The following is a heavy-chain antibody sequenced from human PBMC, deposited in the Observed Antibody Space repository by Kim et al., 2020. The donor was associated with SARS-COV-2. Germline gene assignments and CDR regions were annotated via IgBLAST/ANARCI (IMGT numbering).Heavy chain of an antibody. CDR1: GFTFSSYG. Sequence: GGSLRLSCAASGFTFSSYGMHWVRQAPGKGLEWVVVISYDGSNKYYADSVKGRFTISRDNSKNTLYLQMNSLRAEDTAVYYCAKDSVIGWFGEGYGMDVWGQGTTVTVSS. CDR3: AKDSVIGWFGEGYGMDV. V-gene: IGHV3-30*18. D-gene: IGHD3-10*01. CDR2: ISYDGSNK. J-gene: IGHJ6*02.